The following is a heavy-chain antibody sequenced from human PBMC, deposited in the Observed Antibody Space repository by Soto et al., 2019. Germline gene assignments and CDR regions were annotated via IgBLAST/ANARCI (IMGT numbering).Heavy chain of an antibody. V-gene: IGHV3-21*06. CDR1: GFTLRTYT. CDR3: VRGMNPLF. CDR2: ISISSSDR. J-gene: IGHJ4*01. Sequence: LSLTCAASGFTLRTYTMNWVRQAPGKGLEWVSSISISSSDRYYADSVRGRFTISRDNAKNALYLQMNSLRADDTAVYFCVRGMNPLFGGQGTLVTVSS.